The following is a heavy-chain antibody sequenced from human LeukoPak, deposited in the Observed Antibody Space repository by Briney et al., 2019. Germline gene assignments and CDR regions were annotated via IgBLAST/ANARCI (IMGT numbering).Heavy chain of an antibody. CDR1: GYTFTSYA. J-gene: IGHJ5*01. CDR2: INAGNGNT. Sequence: ASVKISCKASGYTFTSYAMHWVRQAPGQRLEWMGWINAGNGNTKYSQKFQGRVTITRDTSASTAYMELSSLRSEDTAVYYCARAGCSSTSCYRSANWFDSWGQGTLVTVSS. CDR3: ARAGCSSTSCYRSANWFDS. V-gene: IGHV1-3*01. D-gene: IGHD2-2*01.